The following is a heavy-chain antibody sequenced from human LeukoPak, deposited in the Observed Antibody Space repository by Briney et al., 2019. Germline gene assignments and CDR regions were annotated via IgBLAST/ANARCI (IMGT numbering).Heavy chain of an antibody. D-gene: IGHD2-2*02. J-gene: IGHJ4*02. V-gene: IGHV4-4*02. CDR3: ASEYYCSSTSCSTFDY. CDR2: IYHSGST. Sequence: SGTLSLTCAVSGGSISSSNWWSWVRQPPGKGLEWIGEIYHSGSTNYKPSLKSRVTISVDKSKNQFSLKLSSVTAANTAVYYCASEYYCSSTSCSTFDYWGQGTLVTVSS. CDR1: GGSISSSNW.